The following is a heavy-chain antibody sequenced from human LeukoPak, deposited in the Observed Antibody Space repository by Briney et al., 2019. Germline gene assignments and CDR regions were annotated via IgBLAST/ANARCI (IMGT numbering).Heavy chain of an antibody. CDR1: GFTFA. CDR3: ARGFLGGTDQYFDS. J-gene: IGHJ4*02. Sequence: GGSLRLSCAASGFTFAMNWVRPAPAKGLEWVSTIGGGGPTTDYADSVKDRFTISRDNSKNTLYLQMNSLRAEDTAVYFCARGFLGGTDQYFDSWGQGTLVTVSS. D-gene: IGHD6-19*01. V-gene: IGHV3-23*01. CDR2: IGGGGPTT.